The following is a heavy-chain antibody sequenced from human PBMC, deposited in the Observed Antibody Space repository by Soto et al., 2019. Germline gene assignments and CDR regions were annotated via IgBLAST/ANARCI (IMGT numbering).Heavy chain of an antibody. D-gene: IGHD3-10*01. V-gene: IGHV3-23*01. CDR2: ISAGGGTT. J-gene: IGHJ5*02. CDR1: GFTFSSYG. CDR3: VKDKYDSGSAMGNWFDP. Sequence: EVQLLESGGGLVQRGGSLGLSCAAYGFTFSSYGMSWVRQAPGKGLEWVSSISAGGGTTYYADSVKGRFTISRDNSENTLYLQLDSLRADDTAVFYCVKDKYDSGSAMGNWFDPWGQGTLVTVSS.